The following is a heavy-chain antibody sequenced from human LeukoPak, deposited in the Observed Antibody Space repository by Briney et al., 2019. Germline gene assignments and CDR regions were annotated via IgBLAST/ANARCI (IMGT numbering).Heavy chain of an antibody. CDR1: GFTFGDYA. CDR3: TRDRGAYNLYDY. Sequence: GGSLRLSCTASGFTFGDYAMSWIRQAPGRGLEWVGFIRSKAYGETADYAASVKGRFTISRDDSKAIAYLQMNSLKTEDTAVYHCTRDRGAYNLYDYWGQGTLITVSS. V-gene: IGHV3-49*03. CDR2: IRSKAYGETA. D-gene: IGHD1-1*01. J-gene: IGHJ4*02.